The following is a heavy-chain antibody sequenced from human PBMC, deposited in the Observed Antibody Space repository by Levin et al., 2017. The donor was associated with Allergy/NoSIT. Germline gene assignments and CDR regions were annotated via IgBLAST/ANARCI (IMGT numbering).Heavy chain of an antibody. V-gene: IGHV4-31*03. J-gene: IGHJ3*02. CDR1: GGSISSGGYY. CDR3: ARKTPSKDIVVVVPPDAFDS. D-gene: IGHD2-15*01. Sequence: PSETLSLTCTVSGGSISSGGYYWSWIRQHPGKGLEWIGYIYYSGSTYYNPSLKSRVTISVDTSKNQFSLKLSSVTAADTAVYYCARKTPSKDIVVVVPPDAFDSWGQGTMVTVSS. CDR2: IYYSGST.